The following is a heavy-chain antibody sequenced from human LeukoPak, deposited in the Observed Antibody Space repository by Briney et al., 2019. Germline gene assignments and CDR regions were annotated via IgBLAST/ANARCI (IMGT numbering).Heavy chain of an antibody. CDR3: ARQGRGQSGSYDY. CDR2: IYYSGST. J-gene: IGHJ4*02. V-gene: IGHV4-59*08. D-gene: IGHD1-26*01. CDR1: GGSISSYY. Sequence: SETLSLTCTVSGGSISSYYWSWIRQPAGKGLEWIGYIYYSGSTNYNPPLKSRVTISVDTSKNQFSLKLSSVTAADTAVYYCARQGRGQSGSYDYWGQGTLVTVSS.